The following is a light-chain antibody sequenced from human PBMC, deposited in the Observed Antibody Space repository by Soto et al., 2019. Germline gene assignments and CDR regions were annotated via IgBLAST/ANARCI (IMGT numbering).Light chain of an antibody. CDR3: QQYNKWPLT. J-gene: IGKJ4*01. Sequence: EIVMTQSPATLSVSPGGRATLSCWASQSVYTTLAWYQQKPGQAPRLLIYGASTRATGIPARFSGTGSATEFTLTISSLQSEDAAVYYCQQYNKWPLTFGGGTKVEI. CDR1: QSVYTT. CDR2: GAS. V-gene: IGKV3-15*01.